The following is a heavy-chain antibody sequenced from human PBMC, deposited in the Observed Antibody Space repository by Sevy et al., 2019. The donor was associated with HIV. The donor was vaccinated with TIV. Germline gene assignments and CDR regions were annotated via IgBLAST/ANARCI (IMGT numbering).Heavy chain of an antibody. J-gene: IGHJ4*02. CDR1: GFRFNYLN. CDR2: ISNSGSTT. V-gene: IGHV3-48*02. CDR3: AREGNRERQTIPLDS. D-gene: IGHD6-25*01. Sequence: GGSLRLSCAASGFRFNYLNMNWVRQAPGKGLEWISYISNSGSTTYLADSVRGRFTISRDNAKNSLFLEMDNLTDEDTAVYYCAREGNRERQTIPLDSWGRGIQVTVSS.